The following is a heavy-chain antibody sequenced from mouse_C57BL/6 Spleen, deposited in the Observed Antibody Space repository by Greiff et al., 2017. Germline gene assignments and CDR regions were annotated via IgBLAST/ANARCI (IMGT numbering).Heavy chain of an antibody. J-gene: IGHJ1*03. D-gene: IGHD1-1*02. CDR1: GFPITSGYY. V-gene: IGHV12-3*01. Sequence: QVQLKESGPGLVKPSQSLFLTCSITGFPITSGYYWIWIRQSPGKPLEWMGYITHSGETFYNPSLPSPISITRETSKNQFFLQLNSVTTEDTAMYYCAGDNYGYWYFDVWGTGTTVTVSS. CDR3: AGDNYGYWYFDV. CDR2: ITHSGET.